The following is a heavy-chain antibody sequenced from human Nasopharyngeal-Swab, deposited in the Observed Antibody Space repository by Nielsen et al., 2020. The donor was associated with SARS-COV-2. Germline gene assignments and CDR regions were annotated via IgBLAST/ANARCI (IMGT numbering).Heavy chain of an antibody. CDR3: TRCGGGCYSGRDY. CDR1: GFTFSDSA. J-gene: IGHJ4*02. V-gene: IGHV3-73*01. CDR2: VRSKGNNYAT. Sequence: GESLKISCAASGFTFSDSAIDWVRQASGKGLEWVGRVRSKGNNYATAYSASVKGRFIIFRDDPTNTAYLQMNSLKTEDTAMYYCTRCGGGCYSGRDYWGQGTLVTVSS. D-gene: IGHD2-21*02.